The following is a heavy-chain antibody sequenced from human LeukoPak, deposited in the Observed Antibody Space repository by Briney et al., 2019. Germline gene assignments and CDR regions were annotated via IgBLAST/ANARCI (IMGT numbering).Heavy chain of an antibody. Sequence: SETLSLTCTVSGGSISSYYWSWIRQPAGKGLEWIGRIYTSGSTNYNPSLKSRVTMSVDTSKNQFSLKLSSVTAADTAVYYCARGDYDFWSGYYYRMYYFDYWGQGTLVTVSS. V-gene: IGHV4-4*07. J-gene: IGHJ4*02. CDR3: ARGDYDFWSGYYYRMYYFDY. D-gene: IGHD3-3*01. CDR2: IYTSGST. CDR1: GGSISSYY.